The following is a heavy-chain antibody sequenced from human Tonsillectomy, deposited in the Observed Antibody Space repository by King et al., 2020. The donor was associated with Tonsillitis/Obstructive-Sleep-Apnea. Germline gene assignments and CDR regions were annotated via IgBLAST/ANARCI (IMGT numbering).Heavy chain of an antibody. CDR3: ASDSQYYDFWIGYYNGNYYYYYYMDV. J-gene: IGHJ6*03. Sequence: VQLVQSGAEVKKPGSSVKVSCKASGGTFSSYAISWVRQAPGQGLEWMGGIIPIFGTANYAQKFQGRVTITADESTSTAYMELSSLRSEDTAVYYCASDSQYYDFWIGYYNGNYYYYYYMDVWGKGTTVTVSS. CDR1: GGTFSSYA. CDR2: IIPIFGTA. D-gene: IGHD3-3*01. V-gene: IGHV1-69*12.